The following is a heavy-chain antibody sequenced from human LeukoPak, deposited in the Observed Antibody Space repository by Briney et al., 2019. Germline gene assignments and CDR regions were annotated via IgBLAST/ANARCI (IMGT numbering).Heavy chain of an antibody. V-gene: IGHV1-2*02. CDR3: ARGAPMATDRKMDV. CDR2: INPNSGGT. CDR1: GYTFTGYY. D-gene: IGHD5-24*01. J-gene: IGHJ6*02. Sequence: ASVKVSCKASGYTFTGYYMHWVRQAPGQGLEWMGWINPNSGGTNYAQKFQGRVTMTRDTSITTVSMELSRLTSDDTAMYYCARGAPMATDRKMDVWGQGTTVTVSS.